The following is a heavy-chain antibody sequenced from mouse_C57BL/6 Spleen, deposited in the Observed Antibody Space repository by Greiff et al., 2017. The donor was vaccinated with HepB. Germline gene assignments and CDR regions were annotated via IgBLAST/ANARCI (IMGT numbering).Heavy chain of an antibody. J-gene: IGHJ3*01. V-gene: IGHV1-50*01. CDR3: ARRGPTGTGFAY. D-gene: IGHD4-1*02. Sequence: QVQLKQPGAELVKPGASVKLSCKASGYTFTSYWMQWVKQRPGQGLEWIGEIDPSDSYTNYNQKFKGKATLTVDTSSSTAYMQLSSLTSEDSAVYYCARRGPTGTGFAYWGQGTLVTVSA. CDR2: IDPSDSYT. CDR1: GYTFTSYW.